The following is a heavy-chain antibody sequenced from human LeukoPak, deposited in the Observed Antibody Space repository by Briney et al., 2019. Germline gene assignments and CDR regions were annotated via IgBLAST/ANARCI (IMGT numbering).Heavy chain of an antibody. Sequence: SETLSLACAVYGGSFSGYYWSWIRQPPGKGLEWIGEINHSGSTNYNPSLKSRVTISVDTSKNQFSLKLSSVTAADTAVYYCARRSPSSDIVVVPAAIRSTNWFDPWGQGTLVTVSS. J-gene: IGHJ5*02. D-gene: IGHD2-2*02. CDR1: GGSFSGYY. V-gene: IGHV4-34*01. CDR2: INHSGST. CDR3: ARRSPSSDIVVVPAAIRSTNWFDP.